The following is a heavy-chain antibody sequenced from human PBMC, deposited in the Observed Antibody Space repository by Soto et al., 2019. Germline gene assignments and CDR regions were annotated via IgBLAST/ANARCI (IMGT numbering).Heavy chain of an antibody. D-gene: IGHD6-13*01. Sequence: PSQTLSLTCGISGDSVSSNSAAWNWVRQSPSRGLEWVGRTYYQSKWYNDYPVSVNSRIIINPDTCKNHFSLQLNSVTPEDTAVHYCPSGHPGPTRWYWGFEYWGQGSLVTVS. V-gene: IGHV6-1*01. CDR2: TYYQSKWYN. CDR3: PSGHPGPTRWYWGFEY. J-gene: IGHJ4*02. CDR1: GDSVSSNSAA.